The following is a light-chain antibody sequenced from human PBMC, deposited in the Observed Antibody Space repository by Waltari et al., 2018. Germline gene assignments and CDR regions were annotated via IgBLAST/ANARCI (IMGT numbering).Light chain of an antibody. CDR1: LSNIEFTD. CDR3: AAWDDSVNGVL. V-gene: IGLV1-47*01. CDR2: RNS. Sequence: QSVLTQPPSASGTPGQIVTISCSGSLSNIEFTDLYWFQHLPGSAPILLIPRNSQLPSGASDRFSGSKSAASASLTISGLRSEDEGYYYCAAWDDSVNGVLFGGGTKLTVL. J-gene: IGLJ2*01.